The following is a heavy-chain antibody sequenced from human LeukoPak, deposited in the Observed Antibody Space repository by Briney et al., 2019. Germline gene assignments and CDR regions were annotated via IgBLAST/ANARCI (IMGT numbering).Heavy chain of an antibody. CDR2: IYSGGST. D-gene: IGHD3-10*01. CDR1: GFTVSSNY. Sequence: GGSLRFSCAASGFTVSSNYMSWVRQAPGKGLEWVSVIYSGGSTYYADSVKGRFTISRDNSKNTLYLQMNSLRAEDTAVYYCAKAGQWFGELPEYYFDYWGQGTLVTVSS. J-gene: IGHJ4*02. V-gene: IGHV3-66*01. CDR3: AKAGQWFGELPEYYFDY.